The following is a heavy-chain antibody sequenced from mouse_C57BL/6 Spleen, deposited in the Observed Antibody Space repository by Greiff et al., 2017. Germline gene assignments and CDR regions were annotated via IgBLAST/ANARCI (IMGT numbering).Heavy chain of an antibody. D-gene: IGHD1-1*01. V-gene: IGHV5-17*01. Sequence: EVKLVESGGGLVKPGGSLTLSCAASGFTFSDYGMHWVRQAPEKGLEWVAYISSGSSTIYYADTVKGRFTISRDNAKNTLFLQMTSLRSEDTAMYYCARKDYGSSYWYFDVWGTGTTVTVSS. J-gene: IGHJ1*03. CDR1: GFTFSDYG. CDR2: ISSGSSTI. CDR3: ARKDYGSSYWYFDV.